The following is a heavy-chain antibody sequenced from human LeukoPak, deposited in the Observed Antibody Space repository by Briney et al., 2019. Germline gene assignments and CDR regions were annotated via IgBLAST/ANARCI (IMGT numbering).Heavy chain of an antibody. CDR2: IYYSGTT. CDR1: DGSISSSPYY. V-gene: IGHV4-39*07. D-gene: IGHD5-18*01. J-gene: IGHJ5*02. Sequence: SETLSLTCTVSDGSISSSPYYWGWIRQPPGKGLEWIGSIYYSGTTHYSPSLESRVTISVDTSKNQFSLKLASVTAADTAIYYCAKGAGGFSYYNWFDPWGQGTLVTVSS. CDR3: AKGAGGFSYYNWFDP.